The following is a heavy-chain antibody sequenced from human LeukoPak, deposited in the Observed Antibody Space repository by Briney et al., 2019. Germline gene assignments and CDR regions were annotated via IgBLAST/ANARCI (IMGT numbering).Heavy chain of an antibody. CDR2: INWNGGRT. J-gene: IGHJ6*03. Sequence: GGSLRLSCAASGFTFNDYGMSWVRQAPGKGLEWVSGINWNGGRTGYADSMKGRFTISRDSAENSLYLQMNSLRAEDTAVYYCARGRIAVAGTYIPSNWGPQLYYMDVWGKGTTVTVSS. D-gene: IGHD6-19*01. V-gene: IGHV3-20*04. CDR1: GFTFNDYG. CDR3: ARGRIAVAGTYIPSNWGPQLYYMDV.